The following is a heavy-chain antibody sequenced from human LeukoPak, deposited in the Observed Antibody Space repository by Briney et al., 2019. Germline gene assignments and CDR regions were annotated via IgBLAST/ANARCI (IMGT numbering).Heavy chain of an antibody. CDR2: ISSSGTYL. J-gene: IGHJ4*02. Sequence: GGSLRLSYAASGFTFSNYAMHWVRQAPGKGLEWVSSISSSGTYLYYADSVKGRFTISRDNAKDSLYLQMNSLRVEDTAVYFCARGLFGVINPTDYWGQGTLVTVSS. D-gene: IGHD3-3*01. V-gene: IGHV3-21*01. CDR3: ARGLFGVINPTDY. CDR1: GFTFSNYA.